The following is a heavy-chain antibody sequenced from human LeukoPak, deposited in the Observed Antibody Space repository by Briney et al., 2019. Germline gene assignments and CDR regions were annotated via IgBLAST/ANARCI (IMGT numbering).Heavy chain of an antibody. J-gene: IGHJ2*01. CDR3: ARDFWSGYYWYFDL. CDR1: GFTFSSYE. D-gene: IGHD3-3*01. V-gene: IGHV3-48*03. CDR2: ISSSGSTI. Sequence: PGGSLRLSCAASGFTFSSYEMNWVRQAPGKGLEWVSYISSSGSTIYYADSVKGRFTISRDNAKNSLYLQMNSLRAEDTAVYYCARDFWSGYYWYFDLWGRGTLVTVSS.